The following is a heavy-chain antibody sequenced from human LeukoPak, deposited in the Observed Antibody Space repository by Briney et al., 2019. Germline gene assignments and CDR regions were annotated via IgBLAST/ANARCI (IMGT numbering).Heavy chain of an antibody. V-gene: IGHV1-69*13. D-gene: IGHD3-22*01. J-gene: IGHJ4*02. CDR2: IIPIFGTA. CDR3: ARGYYDSSGYYFSFDY. Sequence: SVKVSCKASGGTFSSYAISWVRQAPGQGLEWMGGIIPIFGTANYAQKFQGRVTITADESTGTAYMELSSLRSEDTAVYYCARGYYDSSGYYFSFDYWGQGTLVTVSS. CDR1: GGTFSSYA.